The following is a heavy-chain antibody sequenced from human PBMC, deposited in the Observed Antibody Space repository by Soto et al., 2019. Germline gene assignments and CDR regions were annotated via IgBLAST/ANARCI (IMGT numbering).Heavy chain of an antibody. D-gene: IGHD6-6*01. CDR2: VSDSADST. V-gene: IGHV3-23*01. J-gene: IGHJ4*02. Sequence: VQLLESGGGLVQPGGSLRLACAASGFTFSTYGMAWVRQAPGKGLEWVSSVSDSADSTYYADSVKGRVTISRDNSKNMLFLQINSLRVEDTAIYYCAKRVEYSSSTHYLDSWGQGTLVTVSS. CDR1: GFTFSTYG. CDR3: AKRVEYSSSTHYLDS.